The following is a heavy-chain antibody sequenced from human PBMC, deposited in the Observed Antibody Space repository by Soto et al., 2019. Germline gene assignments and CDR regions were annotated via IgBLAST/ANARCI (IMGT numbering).Heavy chain of an antibody. CDR2: IYYSGST. Sequence: SETLSLTCTVSGGSISSSSYYWGWIRQPPGKGLECVWSIYYSGSTYYNPSLKSRVTISVDTSKNQFSLKLSSVTAADTAVYYCARLFDFWSGYSGNVGMDVWGQGTTVTVSS. V-gene: IGHV4-39*01. CDR1: GGSISSSSYY. D-gene: IGHD3-3*01. J-gene: IGHJ6*02. CDR3: ARLFDFWSGYSGNVGMDV.